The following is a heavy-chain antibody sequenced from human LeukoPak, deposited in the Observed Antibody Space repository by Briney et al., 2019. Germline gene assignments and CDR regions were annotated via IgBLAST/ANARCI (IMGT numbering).Heavy chain of an antibody. CDR2: ISAISRYR. J-gene: IGHJ3*01. V-gene: IGHV3-21*01. CDR1: GWGSRVDT. D-gene: IGHD2-15*01. Sequence: PGGSLRLSCAVSGWGSRVDTMVSVSQAPGKGLEWVSSISAISRYRYSADSMKGRFTVSRDNAKNSELLQINMLRAKAPAADEDTTVGSQLGSGGYYYAFDFWGQGTLVTVSS. CDR3: TTVGSQLGSGGYYYAFDF.